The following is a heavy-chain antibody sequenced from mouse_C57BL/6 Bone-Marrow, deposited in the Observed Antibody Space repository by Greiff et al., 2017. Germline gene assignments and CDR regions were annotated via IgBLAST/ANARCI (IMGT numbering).Heavy chain of an antibody. J-gene: IGHJ1*03. Sequence: VQLQQPGAELVMPGASVKLSCKASGYTFTSYWMHWVKQRPGQGLEWIGEIDPSDSYTNYNQKFKGKSTVTVDKSSSTAYMQLRSLTSEDSAVYDCAREGVTTSDWYFDFWGTGTTVTVTS. CDR1: GYTFTSYW. CDR2: IDPSDSYT. D-gene: IGHD2-2*01. V-gene: IGHV1-69*01. CDR3: AREGVTTSDWYFDF.